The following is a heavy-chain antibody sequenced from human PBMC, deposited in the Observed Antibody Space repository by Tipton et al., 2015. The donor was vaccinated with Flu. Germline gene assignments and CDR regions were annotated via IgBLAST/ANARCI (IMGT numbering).Heavy chain of an antibody. D-gene: IGHD4-11*01. CDR3: ARRDYRNYVSEPENWFDP. Sequence: TLSLTCAVSGDSISSDYHWGWIRQFPGKGLEWIGTVFRTGTTYYNPSLKSRVTLTVKESKNQFPLRLSSVTAADTAVYYFARRDYRNYVSEPENWFDPWGQRILVTVSS. V-gene: IGHV4-38-2*01. CDR1: GDSISSDYH. J-gene: IGHJ5*02. CDR2: VFRTGTT.